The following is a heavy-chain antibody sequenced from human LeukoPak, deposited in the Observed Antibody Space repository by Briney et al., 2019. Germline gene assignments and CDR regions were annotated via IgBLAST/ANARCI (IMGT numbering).Heavy chain of an antibody. V-gene: IGHV3-33*06. CDR1: GFTFSSYG. J-gene: IGHJ4*02. D-gene: IGHD3-22*01. CDR3: AKSDSSGYYVYDY. Sequence: PGRSLRLSCAASGFTFSSYGIHSVRQAPGKGLEWVAVIRYDGSNKYYADSGNGRFTISRDNSKNTLYLQMNSLRAEDTAVYYCAKSDSSGYYVYDYWGQGTLVTVSS. CDR2: IRYDGSNK.